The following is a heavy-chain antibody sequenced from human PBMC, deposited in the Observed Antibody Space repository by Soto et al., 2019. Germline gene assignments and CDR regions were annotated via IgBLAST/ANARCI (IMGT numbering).Heavy chain of an antibody. V-gene: IGHV1-18*01. CDR2: ISAYNGNT. D-gene: IGHD6-13*01. CDR1: GYTFTNYA. J-gene: IGHJ4*02. Sequence: QVYLEQSGSEVKKPGSSVKVSCKASGYTFTNYAFSWVRQAPGQGLEWMGWISAYNGNTNYPQKLQGRVTMTTDTSTSTAYMELRSLRSDDTAVYYCARDLAAAGPFDCWGQGTLVTVSS. CDR3: ARDLAAAGPFDC.